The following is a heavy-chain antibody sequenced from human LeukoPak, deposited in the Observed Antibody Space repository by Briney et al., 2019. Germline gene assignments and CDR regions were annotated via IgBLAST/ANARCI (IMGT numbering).Heavy chain of an antibody. CDR3: ARDVAYYDSSGPVFDY. Sequence: KSGGSLRLSCAASGFTFSSYSMNWVRQAPGKGPEWVSSISSSSSYIYYADSVKGRFTISRDNAKNSLYLQMNSLRAEDTAVYYCARDVAYYDSSGPVFDYWGQGTLVTVSS. CDR2: ISSSSSYI. V-gene: IGHV3-21*01. J-gene: IGHJ4*02. D-gene: IGHD3-22*01. CDR1: GFTFSSYS.